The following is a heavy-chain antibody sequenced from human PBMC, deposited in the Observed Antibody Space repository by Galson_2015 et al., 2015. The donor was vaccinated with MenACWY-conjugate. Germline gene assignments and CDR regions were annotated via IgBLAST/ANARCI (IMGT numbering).Heavy chain of an antibody. V-gene: IGHV3-53*01. D-gene: IGHD2-2*01. CDR2: IYSGGST. CDR3: ARAGSENCRTTNCLSLGAKFSYYYYMDV. J-gene: IGHJ6*03. Sequence: SLRLSCAASGFTVNTNYMTWVRQAPGKGLEWVSIIYSGGSTYYPDSVRGRFTISRDNSKNTLYLQMDSLRADDPAVYYCARAGSENCRTTNCLSLGAKFSYYYYMDVWGKGTTVTVSS. CDR1: GFTVNTNY.